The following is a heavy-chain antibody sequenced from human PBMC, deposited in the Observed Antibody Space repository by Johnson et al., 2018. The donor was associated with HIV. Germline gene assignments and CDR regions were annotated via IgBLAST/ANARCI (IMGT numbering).Heavy chain of an antibody. CDR1: GFTFSNAW. CDR3: ARSVGYYDSSAYYYVDAFDI. CDR2: INWNGGST. D-gene: IGHD3-22*01. V-gene: IGHV3-20*04. J-gene: IGHJ3*02. Sequence: VQLVESGGGLVKPGGSLRLSCAASGFTFSNAWMSWVRQAPGKGLEWVSGINWNGGSTGCADSLKGRFTISRDNAKNSLYLQMNSLRAEDTALYYCARSVGYYDSSAYYYVDAFDIWGQGTMVTVSS.